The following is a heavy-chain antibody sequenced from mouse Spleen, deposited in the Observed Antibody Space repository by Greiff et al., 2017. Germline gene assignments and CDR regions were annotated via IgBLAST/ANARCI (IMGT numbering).Heavy chain of an antibody. CDR3: TYYYGSSIFAY. J-gene: IGHJ3*01. CDR1: GFNIKDDY. V-gene: IGHV14-4*01. CDR2: IDPENGDT. D-gene: IGHD1-1*01. Sequence: VQLQQSGAELVRPGASVKLSCTASGFNIKDDYMHWVKQRPEQGLEWIGWIDPENGDTEYASKFQGKATITADTSSNTAYLQLSSLTSEDTAVYYCTYYYGSSIFAYWGQGTLVTVSA.